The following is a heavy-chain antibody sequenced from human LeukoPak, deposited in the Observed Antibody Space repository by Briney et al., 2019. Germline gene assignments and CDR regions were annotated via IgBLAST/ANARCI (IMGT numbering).Heavy chain of an antibody. V-gene: IGHV4-38-2*01. CDR2: IYYSGST. CDR1: GYSISSGYY. CDR3: ARPLGYCSGGSCYFNWFDP. D-gene: IGHD2-15*01. Sequence: PSETLSLTCAVSGYSISSGYYWGWIRQPPGKGLEWIGSIYYSGSTYYNPSLKSRVTTSVDTSKNQFSLKLSSVTAADTAVYYCARPLGYCSGGSCYFNWFDPWGQGTLVTVSS. J-gene: IGHJ5*02.